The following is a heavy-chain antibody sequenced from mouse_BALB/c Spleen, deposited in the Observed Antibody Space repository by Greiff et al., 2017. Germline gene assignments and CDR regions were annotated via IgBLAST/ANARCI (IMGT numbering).Heavy chain of an antibody. CDR2: IRNLAYSI. J-gene: IGHJ2*01. V-gene: IGHV5-15*01. Sequence: DVMLVESGGGLVQPGGSRKLSCAASGFTFSDYGMAWVRQAPGKGPEWVAFIRNLAYSIYYADTVTGRFTISRENAKNTLYLQMSSLKSEDTAMYYCARKGGVYLDYWGQGTTLTVSS. CDR1: GFTFSDYG. CDR3: ARKGGVYLDY.